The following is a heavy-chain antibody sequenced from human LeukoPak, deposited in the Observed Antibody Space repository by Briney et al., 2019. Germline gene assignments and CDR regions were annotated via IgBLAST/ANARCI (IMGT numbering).Heavy chain of an antibody. CDR1: GGSFSGYY. CDR2: INHSGST. J-gene: IGHJ4*02. Sequence: SETLFLTCAVYGGSFSGYYWSWIRQPPGKGLEWIGEINHSGSTNYNPSLKSRVTISVDTSKNQFSLKLSSVTAADTAVYYCARGYYDILTGYYYFDYWGQGTLVTVSS. CDR3: ARGYYDILTGYYYFDY. D-gene: IGHD3-9*01. V-gene: IGHV4-34*01.